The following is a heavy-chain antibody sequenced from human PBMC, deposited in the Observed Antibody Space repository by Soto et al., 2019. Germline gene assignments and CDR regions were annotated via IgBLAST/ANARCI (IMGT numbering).Heavy chain of an antibody. CDR3: AVSYYDFDY. V-gene: IGHV3-48*03. D-gene: IGHD1-26*01. CDR1: GFTSSSYE. J-gene: IGHJ4*02. Sequence: GGSLRLSCAASGFTSSSYEMNWVRQAPGKGLEWVSYISSSGSTIYYADSVKGRFTISRDNAKNSLYLQMNSLRAEDTAVYYCAVSYYDFDYWGQGTLVTVSS. CDR2: ISSSGSTI.